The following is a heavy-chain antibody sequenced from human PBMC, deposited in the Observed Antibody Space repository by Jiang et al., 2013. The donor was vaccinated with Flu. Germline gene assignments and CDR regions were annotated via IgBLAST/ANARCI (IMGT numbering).Heavy chain of an antibody. CDR3: ARRGHSYGDSYYYYGMEV. J-gene: IGHJ6*04. Sequence: PPGGGLEWIGYIYSSGSTNYNPSLKSRVTISADTSKNQFSLKLTSVTAADTAVYYCARRGHSYGDSYYYYGMEVWGKGTTVSVSS. D-gene: IGHD5-18*01. CDR2: IYSSGST. V-gene: IGHV4-59*08.